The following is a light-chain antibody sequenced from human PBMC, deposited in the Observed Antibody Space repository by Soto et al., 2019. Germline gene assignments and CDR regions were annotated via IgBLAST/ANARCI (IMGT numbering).Light chain of an antibody. CDR2: DAS. CDR3: QQYNSYST. V-gene: IGKV1-5*01. Sequence: IQLTTSLSTLSASVGDRVPITFRASQSISSWLTWYQQKPGKAPKLLIYDASSLERGVPSRFSGSGSGTEFTLTISSLQPDDFATYYCQQYNSYSTFGQGTKVAIK. CDR1: QSISSW. J-gene: IGKJ1*01.